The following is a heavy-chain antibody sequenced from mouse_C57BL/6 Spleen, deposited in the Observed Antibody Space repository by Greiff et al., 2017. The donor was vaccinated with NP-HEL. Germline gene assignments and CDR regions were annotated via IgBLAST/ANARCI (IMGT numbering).Heavy chain of an antibody. Sequence: SIPLSFPSSFFPFLSSSLSFFLPFPSPGLDWVANINYDGSSTYYLDSLKSRFIISRDNAKNILYLQMSSLKSEDTATYYCAREDYYYGSSHWYFDVWGTGTTVTVSS. J-gene: IGHJ1*03. D-gene: IGHD1-1*01. CDR2: INYDGSST. CDR1: FFPFLSSS. CDR3: AREDYYYGSSHWYFDV. V-gene: IGHV5-16*01.